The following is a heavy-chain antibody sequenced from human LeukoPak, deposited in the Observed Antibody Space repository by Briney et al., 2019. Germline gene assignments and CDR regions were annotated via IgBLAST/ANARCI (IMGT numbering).Heavy chain of an antibody. Sequence: GGSLRLSCAASGFTLSSYSMNWARQAAGKGLKWVSSISTSSAYIYYADSVKGRFTISRDNAKNSLYLQMNSLRAEDTAVYYCAELGITMIGGVWGKGTTVTISS. CDR1: GFTLSSYS. D-gene: IGHD3-10*02. CDR3: AELGITMIGGV. V-gene: IGHV3-21*01. J-gene: IGHJ6*04. CDR2: ISTSSAYI.